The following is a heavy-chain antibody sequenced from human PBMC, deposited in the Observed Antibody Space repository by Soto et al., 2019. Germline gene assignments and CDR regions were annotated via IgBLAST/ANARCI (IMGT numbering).Heavy chain of an antibody. CDR3: ARMNYYDSSGYYWRPTFVGFDY. CDR1: GGSISSYY. D-gene: IGHD3-22*01. V-gene: IGHV4-59*06. Sequence: SETLSLTCTVSGGSISSYYWSWIRQPPGKGLEWIGYIYYSGSTYYNPSLKSRVTISVDTSKNQFSLKLSSVTAADTAVYYCARMNYYDSSGYYWRPTFVGFDYWGQGTLVTVSS. J-gene: IGHJ4*02. CDR2: IYYSGST.